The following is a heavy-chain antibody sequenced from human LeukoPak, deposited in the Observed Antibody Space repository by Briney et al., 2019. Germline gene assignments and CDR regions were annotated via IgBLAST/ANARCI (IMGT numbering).Heavy chain of an antibody. CDR1: GFTFSSYG. CDR2: ISYDGSNK. J-gene: IGHJ4*02. V-gene: IGHV3-30*18. D-gene: IGHD2-21*02. CDR3: AKDRGVGTETFDY. Sequence: GGSLRLSCAASGFTFSSYGMHWVRQAPGKGLEWVAVISYDGSNKYYADSVKGRFTISRDNSKNTLYLQMNSLRAEDTAVYYCAKDRGVGTETFDYWGQGTLVTVSS.